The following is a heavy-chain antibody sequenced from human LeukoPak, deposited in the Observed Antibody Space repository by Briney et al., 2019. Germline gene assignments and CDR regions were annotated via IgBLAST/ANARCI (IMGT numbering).Heavy chain of an antibody. CDR3: ARIRCGHTDGVCYNY. CDR1: GVSLIGNY. D-gene: IGHD2-8*01. J-gene: IGHJ4*02. Sequence: SETLSLTCGVYGVSLIGNYWSWIRQPPGKGPEWIGEIDHNGYAQYNPSLKSRVTISLDTSEKQFSLKLSSVTAADTGVYYCARIRCGHTDGVCYNYWGRGTLVTVSS. CDR2: IDHNGYA. V-gene: IGHV4-34*01.